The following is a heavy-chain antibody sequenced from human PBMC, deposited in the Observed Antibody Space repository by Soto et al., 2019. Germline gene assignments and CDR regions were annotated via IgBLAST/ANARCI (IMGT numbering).Heavy chain of an antibody. CDR1: GYTFTSYA. D-gene: IGHD2-2*01. CDR3: ARGGYCSSTSCYFDP. V-gene: IGHV1-3*01. Sequence: QVQLVQSGAEVKKPGASVKVSCKASGYTFTSYAMHWVRQAPGQRLEWMGWINAGNGNTKYSQKFQGRVTITRDTSASTAYMELSSLRSEDTAVYYCARGGYCSSTSCYFDPWGQGTLVTVSS. CDR2: INAGNGNT. J-gene: IGHJ5*02.